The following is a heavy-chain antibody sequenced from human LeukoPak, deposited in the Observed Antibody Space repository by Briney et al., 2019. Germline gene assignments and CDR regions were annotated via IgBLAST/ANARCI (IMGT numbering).Heavy chain of an antibody. D-gene: IGHD3-10*01. CDR1: GFIFKKYW. CDR3: AKETASDFGGAVDY. Sequence: PGGSLRLSCAASGFIFKKYWMNWVRQVPGKGLECLANIKEDGSETYYADSVKGRFTISRDNPKNLLFLQINSLRVEDTAVYYCAKETASDFGGAVDYWGQGTLVTVSS. V-gene: IGHV3-7*03. CDR2: IKEDGSET. J-gene: IGHJ4*02.